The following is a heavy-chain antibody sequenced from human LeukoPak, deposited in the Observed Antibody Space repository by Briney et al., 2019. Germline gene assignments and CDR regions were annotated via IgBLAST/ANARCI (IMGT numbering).Heavy chain of an antibody. CDR2: IYYSGST. CDR3: ARVGREMATIY. D-gene: IGHD5-24*01. CDR1: GGSFSGYY. Sequence: SETLSLTCAVYGGSFSGYYWSWIRQPPGKGLEWIGYIYYSGSTNYNPSLKSRVTISVDTSKNQFSLKLSSVTAADTAVYYCARVGREMATIYWGQGTLVTVSS. J-gene: IGHJ4*02. V-gene: IGHV4-59*01.